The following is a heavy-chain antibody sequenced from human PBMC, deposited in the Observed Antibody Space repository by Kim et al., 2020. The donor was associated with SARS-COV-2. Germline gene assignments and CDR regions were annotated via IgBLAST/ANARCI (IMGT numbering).Heavy chain of an antibody. CDR2: ISYDGSNK. CDR3: AKDRRAAADTYYFDY. D-gene: IGHD6-13*01. CDR1: GFTFSSYG. J-gene: IGHJ4*02. Sequence: GGSLRLSCAASGFTFSSYGMHWVRQAPGKGLEWVAVISYDGSNKYYADSVKGRFTISRDNSKNTLYLQMNSLRAEDTAVYYCAKDRRAAADTYYFDYWGQGTLVTVSS. V-gene: IGHV3-30*18.